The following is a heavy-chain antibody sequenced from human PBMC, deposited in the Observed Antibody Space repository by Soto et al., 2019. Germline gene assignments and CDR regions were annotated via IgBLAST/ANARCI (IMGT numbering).Heavy chain of an antibody. Sequence: QVQLVQSGEEVKKPGASVKVSCKASGYIFVNYGIAWVRQATGQGLEWMGWISPYTGNTHSATKVQGRLTMTTDTSTSTAYMDMRSLTSDDTAVYYCVMVDNYVTPTPQDVLGQGTTVTVSS. CDR2: ISPYTGNT. V-gene: IGHV1-18*01. D-gene: IGHD3-16*01. CDR3: VMVDNYVTPTPQDV. CDR1: GYIFVNYG. J-gene: IGHJ6*02.